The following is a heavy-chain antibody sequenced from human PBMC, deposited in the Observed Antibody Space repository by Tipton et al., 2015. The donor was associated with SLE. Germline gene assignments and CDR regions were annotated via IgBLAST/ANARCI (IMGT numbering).Heavy chain of an antibody. V-gene: IGHV4-34*01. CDR3: ARALRPGLLWFGSSFDY. J-gene: IGHJ4*02. CDR2: INHSGST. D-gene: IGHD3-10*01. CDR1: GGSFSGYY. Sequence: TLSLPCVVYGGSFSGYYWSWIRQPPGKGLEWIGEINHSGSTNYNPSLKSRVTISVDTSKNQFSLKLSSVTAADTAVYYCARALRPGLLWFGSSFDYWGQGNLVTVSS.